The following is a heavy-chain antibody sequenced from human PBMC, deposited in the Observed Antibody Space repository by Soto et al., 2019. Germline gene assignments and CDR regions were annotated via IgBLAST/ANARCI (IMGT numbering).Heavy chain of an antibody. CDR3: ARGGGFDSFDY. CDR2: ITHLETT. CDR1: GASITSGAYS. D-gene: IGHD3-10*01. Sequence: QLQLHMSGSGLVKPSQTLSLTCTVSGASITSGAYSWSWIRQTPGKGLEWIGYITHLETTFYNPSFESLLTLSIDRTKNQFSLNLKFMSAADRAVYFCARGGGFDSFDYWGQGILVTVSS. V-gene: IGHV4-30-2*01. J-gene: IGHJ4*02.